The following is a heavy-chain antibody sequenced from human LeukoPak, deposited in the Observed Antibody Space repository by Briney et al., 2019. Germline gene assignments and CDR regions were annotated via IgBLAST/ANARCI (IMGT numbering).Heavy chain of an antibody. CDR1: GSTFSSYA. Sequence: GGSLRLSCAASGSTFSSYAMSWVRQAPGKGLEWVSAISGSGGSTYYADSVKGRFTISRDNSKNSLYLQMNSLRAEDTAVYYCARVKPHYDFWSGYYDYWGQGTLVTVSS. J-gene: IGHJ4*02. D-gene: IGHD3-3*01. CDR3: ARVKPHYDFWSGYYDY. V-gene: IGHV3-23*01. CDR2: ISGSGGST.